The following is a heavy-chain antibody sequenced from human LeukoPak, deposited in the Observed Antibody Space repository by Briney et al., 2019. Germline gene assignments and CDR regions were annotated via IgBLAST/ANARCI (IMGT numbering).Heavy chain of an antibody. CDR1: GGSISSSSCY. CDR2: IYYSGST. V-gene: IGHV4-39*01. D-gene: IGHD3-10*01. Sequence: SETLSLTCTVSGGSISSSSCYWGWIRQPPGKGLEWIGSIYYSGSTYYSPSLKSRLTISVDTSKNQFSLKLSSVTAADTAVYYCARSRITYYYGSGSYVHDTWGQGTLVTVSS. J-gene: IGHJ5*02. CDR3: ARSRITYYYGSGSYVHDT.